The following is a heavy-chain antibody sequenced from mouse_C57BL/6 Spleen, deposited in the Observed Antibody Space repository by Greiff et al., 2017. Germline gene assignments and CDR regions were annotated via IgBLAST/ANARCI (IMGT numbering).Heavy chain of an antibody. CDR1: GYTFTSYW. CDR3: ASSQLTGADDFGD. D-gene: IGHD4-1*01. V-gene: IGHV1-53*01. Sequence: QVHVKQPGTELVKPGASVKLSCKASGYTFTSYWMHWVKQRPGQGLEWIGNINPSNGGTNYNEKFKSKATLTVDKSSSTAYMQLSSLTSEDSAVYYCASSQLTGADDFGDWGQSTTLTVSS. CDR2: INPSNGGT. J-gene: IGHJ2*01.